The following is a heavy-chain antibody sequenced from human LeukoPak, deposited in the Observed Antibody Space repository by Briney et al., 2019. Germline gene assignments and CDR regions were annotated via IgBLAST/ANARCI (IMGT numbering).Heavy chain of an antibody. J-gene: IGHJ4*02. CDR2: IKEDGSAK. CDR1: GFTFSNYW. CDR3: ARGASHAY. Sequence: GGSLRLSCAASGFTFSNYWMTWVRQAPEKGLEWVANIKEDGSAKYYVDSVKGRFTISRDNPKNSLYLQMNSLRAVDTAVYYCARGASHAYWGQGTLVTVSS. V-gene: IGHV3-7*01.